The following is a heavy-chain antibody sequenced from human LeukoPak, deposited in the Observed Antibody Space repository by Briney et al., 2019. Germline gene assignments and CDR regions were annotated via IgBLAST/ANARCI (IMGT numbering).Heavy chain of an antibody. CDR1: GGSFSGYY. D-gene: IGHD4-17*01. CDR2: INHSGST. Sequence: SETLSLTCAVYGGSFSGYYWSWIRQPPGKGLEWIGEINHSGSTNYNLSLKSRVTISVDTSKNQFSLKLSSVTAADTAVYYCARDSVYGDYTRWGQGTLVTVSS. J-gene: IGHJ4*02. CDR3: ARDSVYGDYTR. V-gene: IGHV4-34*01.